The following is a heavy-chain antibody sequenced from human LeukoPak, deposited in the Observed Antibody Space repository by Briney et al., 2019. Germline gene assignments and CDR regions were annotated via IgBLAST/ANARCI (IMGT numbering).Heavy chain of an antibody. D-gene: IGHD6-13*01. CDR3: ARDHRIAAAGTLDV. Sequence: GGSLRLSCAASGFTFSSYAMHWVRQAPGKGLEWVAVISYDGSNKYYADSVKGRFTISRDNSKNTLYLQMNSLRAEDTAVYYCARDHRIAAAGTLDVWGKGTTVTVSS. V-gene: IGHV3-30-3*01. J-gene: IGHJ6*04. CDR2: ISYDGSNK. CDR1: GFTFSSYA.